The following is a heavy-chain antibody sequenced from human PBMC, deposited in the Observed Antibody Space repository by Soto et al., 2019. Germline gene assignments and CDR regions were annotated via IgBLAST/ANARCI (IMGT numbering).Heavy chain of an antibody. CDR1: GYSFTSYW. Sequence: GESLKISCKGSGYSFTSYWITWVRQMPGKGLEWMGKINPSDSYTNYGPSFQGHVTISADKSISTAYLQWSSLRSEDTAVYYCARALGTRYDFWLVYYYGMDVWGQGTTVTVSS. D-gene: IGHD3-3*01. CDR3: ARALGTRYDFWLVYYYGMDV. CDR2: INPSDSYT. J-gene: IGHJ6*02. V-gene: IGHV5-10-1*01.